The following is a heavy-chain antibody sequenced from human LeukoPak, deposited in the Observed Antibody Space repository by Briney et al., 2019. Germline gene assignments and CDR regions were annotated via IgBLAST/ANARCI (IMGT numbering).Heavy chain of an antibody. V-gene: IGHV4-59*01. CDR2: IYYSGST. CDR3: AMTPYGSGKQ. D-gene: IGHD3-10*01. J-gene: IGHJ4*02. CDR1: GGSISSYY. Sequence: SETLSLTCTVSGGSISSYYWSWIRQPPGKGLEWIGYIYYSGSTNYNPSLKSRVTISVDTSKNQFSLKLGSVTAADTAVYYCAMTPYGSGKQWGQGTLVTVSS.